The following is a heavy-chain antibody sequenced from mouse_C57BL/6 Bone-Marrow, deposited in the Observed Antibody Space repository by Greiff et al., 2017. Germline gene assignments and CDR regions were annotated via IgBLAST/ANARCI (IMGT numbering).Heavy chain of an antibody. CDR2: IDPSDSFT. CDR3: AREGLRQEAYFDY. CDR1: GYTFTSYW. D-gene: IGHD2-4*01. V-gene: IGHV1-50*01. J-gene: IGHJ2*01. Sequence: VQLQQPGAELVKPGASVKLSCKASGYTFTSYWMQWVKQRPGQGLEWIGEIDPSDSFTNYNQKFKGKATLTVDTSSSTAYMQLRSLTSEDSAVYYCAREGLRQEAYFDYWGQGTTLTVSS.